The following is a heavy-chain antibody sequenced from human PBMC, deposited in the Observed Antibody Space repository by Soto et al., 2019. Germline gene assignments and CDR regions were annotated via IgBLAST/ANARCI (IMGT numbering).Heavy chain of an antibody. J-gene: IGHJ4*02. CDR3: AQAHWVYSSTWFFFDC. V-gene: IGHV3-23*01. CDR2: INGGGGHT. CDR1: GFKFSNFA. Sequence: EVQLLQSGGGLVQPGGSLRLSCVGSGFKFSNFAMRWIRQAPGKGLEWVSGINGGGGHTDYADSVKGRFTISRDNSKNTLDLQMSSLRVEYTAVYYCAQAHWVYSSTWFFFDCWGQGALVTVSS. D-gene: IGHD2-2*01.